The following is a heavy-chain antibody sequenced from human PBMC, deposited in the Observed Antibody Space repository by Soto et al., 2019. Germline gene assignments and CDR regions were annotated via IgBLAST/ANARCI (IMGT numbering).Heavy chain of an antibody. CDR3: ARRCGSCDLSLNYDILTGRPHDFAY. CDR1: GGSFSGYY. Sequence: SETLSLTCAVYGGSFSGYYWSWIRQPPGKGLEWIGEINHSGSTNYNPSLKSRVTISVDTSKNQFSLKLSSVTAADTAVYYCARRCGSCDLSLNYDILTGRPHDFAYWGQGTLVTVSS. D-gene: IGHD3-9*01. CDR2: INHSGST. V-gene: IGHV4-34*01. J-gene: IGHJ4*02.